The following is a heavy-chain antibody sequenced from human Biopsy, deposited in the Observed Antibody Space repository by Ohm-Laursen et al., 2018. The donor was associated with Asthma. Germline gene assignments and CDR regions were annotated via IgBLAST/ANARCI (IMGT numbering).Heavy chain of an antibody. D-gene: IGHD3-10*01. J-gene: IGHJ6*02. CDR1: GYTFNSAG. CDR3: ARAVDYSHYYGIDV. V-gene: IGHV1-18*01. Sequence: ASVKVSCKVSGYTFNSAGITWVRQAPGQGLEWMGWISVYNGNTEVAQKLQDRVTMITDTSTSTAYMELRSLRSDDTAVYFCARAVDYSHYYGIDVWGQGTTVTVS. CDR2: ISVYNGNT.